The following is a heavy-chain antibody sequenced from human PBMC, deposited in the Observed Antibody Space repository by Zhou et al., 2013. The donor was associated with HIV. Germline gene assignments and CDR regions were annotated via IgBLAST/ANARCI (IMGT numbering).Heavy chain of an antibody. V-gene: IGHV1-18*01. J-gene: IGHJ3*02. D-gene: IGHD3-10*01. Sequence: QVQLVQSGTEVKKPGASVKVSCKTSGYIFTNYGITWVRQAPGQGLEWMGWISAYNGNTNYAQKLQGRVTMTTDTSTSTAYMELRSLRSDDTAVYYCARDLTPYYYGSGSYRDWAFDIWGQGTMVTVSS. CDR1: GYIFTNYG. CDR2: ISAYNGNT. CDR3: ARDLTPYYYGSGSYRDWAFDI.